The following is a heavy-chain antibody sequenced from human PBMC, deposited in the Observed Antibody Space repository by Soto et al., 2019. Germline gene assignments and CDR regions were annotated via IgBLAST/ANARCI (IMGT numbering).Heavy chain of an antibody. D-gene: IGHD2-15*01. V-gene: IGHV1-69*01. CDR1: GGTFSSYS. Sequence: QVQLVQSGAEVKKPGSSVKVSCKASGGTFSSYSINWVRQAPGQGLEWMGEIIPIFGTANYAQKFQGRVTITADESTSTAYMELSSLRSEDTAVYYCAREPRYCSGGSCYSGFGYYYYGMDVWGQGTTVTVSS. J-gene: IGHJ6*02. CDR3: AREPRYCSGGSCYSGFGYYYYGMDV. CDR2: IIPIFGTA.